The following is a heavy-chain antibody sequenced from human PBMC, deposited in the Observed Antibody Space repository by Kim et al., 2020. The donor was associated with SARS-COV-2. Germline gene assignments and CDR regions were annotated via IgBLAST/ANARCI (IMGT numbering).Heavy chain of an antibody. D-gene: IGHD5-12*01. CDR3: ARVTRDSGYPDP. CDR2: IYYSGST. J-gene: IGHJ5*02. Sequence: SETLSLTCTVSGGSISSGGYYWSWIRQHPGKGLEWIGYIYYSGSTYYNPSLKSRVTISVDTSKNQFSLKLSSVTAADTAVYYCARVTRDSGYPDPWGQGTLVTVSS. V-gene: IGHV4-31*03. CDR1: GGSISSGGYY.